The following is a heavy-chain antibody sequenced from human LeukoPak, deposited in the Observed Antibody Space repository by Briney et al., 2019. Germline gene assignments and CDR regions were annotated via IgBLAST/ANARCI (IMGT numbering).Heavy chain of an antibody. D-gene: IGHD4-17*01. V-gene: IGHV4-59*01. CDR3: ARGGDYELYYYYYMDV. CDR1: GGSISSYY. J-gene: IGHJ6*03. CDR2: IYYSGST. Sequence: PSETLSLTCTVSGGSISSYYWSWIRQPPGKGLEWIGYIYYSGSTNYNPSLKSRVTISVDTSKNQFSLKLISVTAAATAVYYCARGGDYELYYYYYMDVWGKGTTVTVSS.